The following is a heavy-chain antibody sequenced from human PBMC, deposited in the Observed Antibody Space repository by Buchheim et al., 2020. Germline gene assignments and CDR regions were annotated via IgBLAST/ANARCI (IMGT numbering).Heavy chain of an antibody. D-gene: IGHD2-2*01. CDR2: ISSRGSTI. V-gene: IGHV3-48*03. CDR1: GFTFSSYE. CDR3: ARAGLFEYQLQRRYYYYYGMDV. J-gene: IGHJ6*02. Sequence: EVQLVESGGGLVQPGGSLRLSCAASGFTFSSYEMNWVRQAPGKGLEWVSYISSRGSTIYYEDSVKGRFTISRDNAKNSLYLQMNSLIAEDTAVYYCARAGLFEYQLQRRYYYYYGMDVWGQGTT.